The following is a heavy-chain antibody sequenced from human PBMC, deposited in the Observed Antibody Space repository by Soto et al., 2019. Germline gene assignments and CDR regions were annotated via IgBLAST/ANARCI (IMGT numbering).Heavy chain of an antibody. D-gene: IGHD3-22*01. CDR1: GFTFSSYV. CDR2: IGGTSGST. V-gene: IGHV3-23*01. J-gene: IGHJ4*02. Sequence: VQLLESGGGLVQPGGSLRLSCAASGFTFSSYVMGWVRLAPGKGLEWVSAIGGTSGSTYYADSVKGRFTISRDNSKNTLYLQMNSLRAEDTAVYYCAKDADGYWKNFDYWGQGTLVTVSS. CDR3: AKDADGYWKNFDY.